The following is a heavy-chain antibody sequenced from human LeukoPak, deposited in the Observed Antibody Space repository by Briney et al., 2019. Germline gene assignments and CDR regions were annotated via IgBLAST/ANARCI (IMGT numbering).Heavy chain of an antibody. CDR1: GGSFSGYY. CDR2: INHSGST. V-gene: IGHV4-34*01. Sequence: SETLSLTCAVYGGSFSGYYWSWIRQPPGKGLEWIGEINHSGSTNYNPSLKSRVTISVDTSKNQFSLKLSSVTAADTAVYYCARGLNTYYYGSGGYYYYMDVWGKGTTVTISS. J-gene: IGHJ6*03. CDR3: ARGLNTYYYGSGGYYYYMDV. D-gene: IGHD3-10*01.